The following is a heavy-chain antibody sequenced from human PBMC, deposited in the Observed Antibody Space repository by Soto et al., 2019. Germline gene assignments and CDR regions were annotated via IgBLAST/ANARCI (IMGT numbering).Heavy chain of an antibody. CDR3: ARLEDSSGYPYYFDY. D-gene: IGHD3-22*01. J-gene: IGHJ4*02. V-gene: IGHV4-59*08. CDR2: IYYSGST. CDR1: GGSSSSYY. Sequence: SETLSLTCTVAGGSSSSYYWSWIRQPPGKGLEWIGYIYYSGSTNYNPSLKSRVTISVDTSKNQFSLKLSSVTAADTAVYYCARLEDSSGYPYYFDYWGQGTLVTVSS.